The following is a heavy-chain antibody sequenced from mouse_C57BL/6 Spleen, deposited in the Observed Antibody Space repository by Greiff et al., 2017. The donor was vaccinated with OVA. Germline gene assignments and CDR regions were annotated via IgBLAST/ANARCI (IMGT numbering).Heavy chain of an antibody. CDR1: GYTFTSYW. D-gene: IGHD3-2*02. J-gene: IGHJ4*01. Sequence: QVQLKQSGAELAKPGASVTLSCKASGYTFTSYWMHWVKLRPGQGLEWIGYINPSSGYTKYNQKFKDKATLTAEKSSSTAYMQLSSLTYEDSAVYYCAREDSSGEYAMDYWGQGTSVTVSS. CDR3: AREDSSGEYAMDY. V-gene: IGHV1-7*01. CDR2: INPSSGYT.